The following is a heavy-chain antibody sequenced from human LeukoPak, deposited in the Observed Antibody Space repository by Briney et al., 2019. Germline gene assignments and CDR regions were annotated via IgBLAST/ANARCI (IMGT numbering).Heavy chain of an antibody. CDR3: ARDKITGASTNDY. V-gene: IGHV3-7*01. J-gene: IGHJ4*02. CDR1: GFSGSGNL. Sequence: GGSLRLSCAASGFSGSGNLMSWVRQVPGMGLEWVAIINQDGSERYYVDSVKGRFTVSRDSAKNSLYLQMNSLRVEDTAVYYCARDKITGASTNDYWGQGTLVTVSS. D-gene: IGHD1-14*01. CDR2: INQDGSER.